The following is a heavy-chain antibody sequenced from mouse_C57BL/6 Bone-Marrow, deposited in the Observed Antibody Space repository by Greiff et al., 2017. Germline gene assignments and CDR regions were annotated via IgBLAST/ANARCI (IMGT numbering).Heavy chain of an antibody. J-gene: IGHJ3*01. CDR1: GYSITSGYY. Sequence: EVKLMESGPGLVKPSQSLSLTCSVTGYSITSGYYWNWIRQFPGNKPEWMGYISYDGSNNYNPSLKNLISITRDTSKNQFFLKLNSVTTAYTATYYCASALYSGYDWFSYWGQGPLVTVSA. D-gene: IGHD2-2*01. V-gene: IGHV3-6*01. CDR3: ASALYSGYDWFSY. CDR2: ISYDGSN.